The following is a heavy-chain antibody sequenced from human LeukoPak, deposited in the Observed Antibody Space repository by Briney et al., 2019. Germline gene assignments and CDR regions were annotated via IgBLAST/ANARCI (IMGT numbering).Heavy chain of an antibody. CDR1: GYSFTGYY. D-gene: IGHD2-21*02. J-gene: IGHJ4*02. Sequence: ASVKVSCKASGYSFTGYYLHWVRQAPGQELEWMGGINTNSGDANYGQKFQGRVTMTRDTSISTAYMELSWLRSDDTALYYCAREPTVTAMENWGQGTLLTVSS. CDR3: AREPTVTAMEN. V-gene: IGHV1-2*02. CDR2: INTNSGDA.